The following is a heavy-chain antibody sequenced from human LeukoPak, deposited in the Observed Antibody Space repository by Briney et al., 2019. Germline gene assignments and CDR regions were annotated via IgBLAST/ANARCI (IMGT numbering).Heavy chain of an antibody. CDR1: GYTFTGYY. CDR2: INPNSGGT. CDR3: ARGNCSGGSCYFDL. Sequence: ASVKLSCKASGYTFTGYYMHWVRQAPGQGLEWMGWINPNSGGTNYAQKFQGRVTMTRDTSISTAYMELSRLRSDDTAVYYCARGNCSGGSCYFDLWGRGTLVTVSS. V-gene: IGHV1-2*02. D-gene: IGHD2-15*01. J-gene: IGHJ2*01.